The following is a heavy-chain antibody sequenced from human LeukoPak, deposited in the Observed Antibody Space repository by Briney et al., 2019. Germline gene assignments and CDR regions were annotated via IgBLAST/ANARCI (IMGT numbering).Heavy chain of an antibody. CDR2: ISSSSSYI. J-gene: IGHJ4*02. CDR3: ARLIAAAGIDY. D-gene: IGHD6-13*01. Sequence: PGGSLRLSCAASGFTFSSYSMNWVRQAPGKGLEWVSSISSSSSYIYYADPVKGRFTISRDNAKNSLYLQMNSLRAEDTAVYYCARLIAAAGIDYWGQGTLVTVSS. CDR1: GFTFSSYS. V-gene: IGHV3-21*01.